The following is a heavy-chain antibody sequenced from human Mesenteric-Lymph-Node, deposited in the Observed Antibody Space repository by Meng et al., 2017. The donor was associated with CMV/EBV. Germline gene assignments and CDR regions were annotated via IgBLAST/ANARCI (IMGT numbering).Heavy chain of an antibody. V-gene: IGHV1-69*05. J-gene: IGHJ3*02. CDR3: AREGRMQEGAFDI. Sequence: SVQVSCKASGGTFSSYAISWVRQAPGQGLEWMGGIIPIFGTANYAQKFQGRVTITTDESTSTAYMELSSLRSEDTAVYYCAREGRMQEGAFDIWGQGTMVTVSS. D-gene: IGHD2-15*01. CDR2: IIPIFGTA. CDR1: GGTFSSYA.